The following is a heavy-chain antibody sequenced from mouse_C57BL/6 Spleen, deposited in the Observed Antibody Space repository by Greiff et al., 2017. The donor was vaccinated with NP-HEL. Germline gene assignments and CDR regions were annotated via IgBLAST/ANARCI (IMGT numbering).Heavy chain of an antibody. Sequence: EVMLVESGPELVKPGASVKISCKASGYSFTGYYMNWVKQSPEKSLEWIGEINPSTGGTTYNQKFKAKATLTVDKSSSTAYMQLKSLTSEDSAVYYCARRDDYDDGYFDYWGQGTTLTVSS. CDR2: INPSTGGT. D-gene: IGHD2-4*01. V-gene: IGHV1-42*01. CDR3: ARRDDYDDGYFDY. CDR1: GYSFTGYY. J-gene: IGHJ2*01.